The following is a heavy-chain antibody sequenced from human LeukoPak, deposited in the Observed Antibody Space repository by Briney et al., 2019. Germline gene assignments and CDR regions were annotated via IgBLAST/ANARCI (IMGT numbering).Heavy chain of an antibody. CDR1: GFTFSSYS. J-gene: IGHJ4*02. CDR2: ISSSSSYI. CDR3: ARDTARYCSSTSCYGVYSSSWSPFDY. V-gene: IGHV3-21*01. Sequence: GGSLRLSCAASGFTFSSYSMNWVRQAPGKGLEWVSSISSSSSYIYYADSVKGRFTISRDNAKNSLYLQMNSLRAEDTAVYYCARDTARYCSSTSCYGVYSSSWSPFDYWGQGTLVTVSS. D-gene: IGHD2-2*01.